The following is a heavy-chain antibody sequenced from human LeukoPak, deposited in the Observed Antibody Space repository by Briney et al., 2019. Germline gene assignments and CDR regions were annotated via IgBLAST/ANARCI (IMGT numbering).Heavy chain of an antibody. Sequence: PSETLSLTCSVSGGSISDYYWTWIRQPAGKGLEWIGYIYYSGSTNYNPSLKSRVTISVDTSKNQFSLKLSSVTAADTAVYYCAKVRDGYFDYWGQGTLVTVSS. CDR2: IYYSGST. CDR1: GGSISDYY. CDR3: AKVRDGYFDY. J-gene: IGHJ4*02. D-gene: IGHD5-24*01. V-gene: IGHV4-59*01.